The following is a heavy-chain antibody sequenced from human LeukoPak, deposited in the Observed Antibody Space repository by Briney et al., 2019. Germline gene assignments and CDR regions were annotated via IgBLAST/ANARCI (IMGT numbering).Heavy chain of an antibody. Sequence: PGGSLRLSCAASGFTFDDYAMHWVRQAPGKGLEWVSGISWNSGSIGYADSVKGRFTISRDNAKNSLYLQMNSLRAEDTALYYCAKVWYSSGWYYFDYWGQETLVTVSS. CDR3: AKVWYSSGWYYFDY. J-gene: IGHJ4*02. CDR2: ISWNSGSI. D-gene: IGHD6-19*01. V-gene: IGHV3-9*01. CDR1: GFTFDDYA.